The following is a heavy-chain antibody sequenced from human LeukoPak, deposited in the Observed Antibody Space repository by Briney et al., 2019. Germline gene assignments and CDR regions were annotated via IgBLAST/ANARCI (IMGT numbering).Heavy chain of an antibody. Sequence: GESLKISCQGSANTFSDYWIGWVRQMPGKGLEWMGVIYPDDSQTTYSPSFERQVTISADKSINTAYLQWNSLKATDTAMYYCVRREMITHNAFDIWGQGTMVTVSA. CDR2: IYPDDSQT. D-gene: IGHD1-14*01. V-gene: IGHV5-51*01. J-gene: IGHJ3*02. CDR3: VRREMITHNAFDI. CDR1: ANTFSDYW.